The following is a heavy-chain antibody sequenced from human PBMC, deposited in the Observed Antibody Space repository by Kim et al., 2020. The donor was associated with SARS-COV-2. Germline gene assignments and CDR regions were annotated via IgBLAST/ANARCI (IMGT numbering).Heavy chain of an antibody. D-gene: IGHD7-27*01. CDR2: IIPIFGTA. CDR1: GGTFSSYA. J-gene: IGHJ6*02. V-gene: IGHV1-69*13. Sequence: SVKVSCKASGGTFSSYAISWVRQAPGQGLEWMGGIIPIFGTANYAQKFQGRVTITADESTSTAYMELSSLRSEDTAVYYCARGLANWGSYYYYGMDVWGQGTTVTVSS. CDR3: ARGLANWGSYYYYGMDV.